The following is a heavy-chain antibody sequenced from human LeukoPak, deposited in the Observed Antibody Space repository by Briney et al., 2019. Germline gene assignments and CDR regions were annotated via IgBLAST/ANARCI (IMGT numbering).Heavy chain of an antibody. D-gene: IGHD1-7*01. J-gene: IGHJ5*02. CDR2: IYYSGST. Sequence: PSETLSLTCTVSGGSISSSSYYWGWIRQPPGKGLEWIGSIYYSGSTYYNPSLKSRVTISVDTSKNQFSLKLSSVTAADTAVYYCARSKGTMTHRVFDPWGQGTLVTVSS. V-gene: IGHV4-39*07. CDR3: ARSKGTMTHRVFDP. CDR1: GGSISSSSYY.